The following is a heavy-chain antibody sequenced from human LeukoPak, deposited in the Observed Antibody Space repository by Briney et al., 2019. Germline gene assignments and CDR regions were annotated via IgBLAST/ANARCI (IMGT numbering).Heavy chain of an antibody. V-gene: IGHV3-23*01. D-gene: IGHD3-22*01. CDR3: APDSDSSGYLP. CDR1: GFTFSSYA. J-gene: IGHJ5*02. CDR2: ISGSGGST. Sequence: PGGSLRLSCAASGFTFSSYAMSWVRQAPGKGLEWVSAISGSGGSTYYADSVKGRFTISGDNSKNTLYLQMNSLRAEDTAVYYCAPDSDSSGYLPWGQGTLVTVSS.